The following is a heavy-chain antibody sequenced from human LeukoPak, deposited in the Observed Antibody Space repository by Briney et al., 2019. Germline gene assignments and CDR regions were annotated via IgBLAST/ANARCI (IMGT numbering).Heavy chain of an antibody. D-gene: IGHD6-19*01. CDR2: ISAYNGDT. J-gene: IGHJ3*02. CDR1: GYTFTSYG. V-gene: IGHV1-18*01. CDR3: ARGLQENLAWLQAFSAFDI. Sequence: ASVKVSCKASGYTFTSYGISWVRQAPGQGLEWVGWISAYNGDTNYAQKLQGRVTMTTDTSTSTAYMELRSLRSDDTAVYYCARGLQENLAWLQAFSAFDIWGQGTMVTVSS.